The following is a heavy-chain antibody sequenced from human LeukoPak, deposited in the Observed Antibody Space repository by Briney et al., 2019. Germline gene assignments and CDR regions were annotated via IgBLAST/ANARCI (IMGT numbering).Heavy chain of an antibody. D-gene: IGHD3-3*01. Sequence: PSETLSLTCTVSGASISNKFWSWIRHPPGKGLEWIGYISYTGTTNYNPSLQSRVTISVDTSKNQLSLRVTSMTAADTAVYYCARDTSGYYGRYESWGQGILVTVSS. CDR2: ISYTGTT. CDR1: GASISNKF. J-gene: IGHJ4*02. V-gene: IGHV4-59*01. CDR3: ARDTSGYYGRYES.